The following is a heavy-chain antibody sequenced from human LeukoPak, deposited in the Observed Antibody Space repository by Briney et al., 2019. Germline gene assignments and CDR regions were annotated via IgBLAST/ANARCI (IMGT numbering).Heavy chain of an antibody. CDR1: GYKFTNYW. D-gene: IGHD2-15*01. J-gene: IGHJ4*02. CDR2: IYPGDSET. CDR3: ARRVVVAATGFDY. Sequence: GESLKISCKASGYKFTNYWIGWVRQMPGKGLEWMTIIYPGDSETRYSPSFQGQVTISADKSISTAYLQWSSLKASDTAMYYCARRVVVAATGFDYWGQGTLVTVSS. V-gene: IGHV5-51*01.